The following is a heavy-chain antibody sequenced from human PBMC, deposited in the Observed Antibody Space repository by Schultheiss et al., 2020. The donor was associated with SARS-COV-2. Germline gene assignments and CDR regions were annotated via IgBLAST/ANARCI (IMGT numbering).Heavy chain of an antibody. Sequence: GGSLRLSCAASGFTFSSYAMHWVRQAPGKGLEWVAVISYDGSNKYYADSVKGRFTISRDNSKNTLYLQMNSLRAEDTAVYYCARDRSIAPRVVYYYGMDVWGQGTTVTVSS. V-gene: IGHV3-30-3*01. J-gene: IGHJ6*02. CDR2: ISYDGSNK. CDR1: GFTFSSYA. CDR3: ARDRSIAPRVVYYYGMDV. D-gene: IGHD6-6*01.